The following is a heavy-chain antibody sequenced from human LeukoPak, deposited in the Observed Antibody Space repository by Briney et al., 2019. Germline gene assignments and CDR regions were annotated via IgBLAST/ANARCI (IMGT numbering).Heavy chain of an antibody. CDR2: ISSSSSTI. V-gene: IGHV3-48*01. CDR1: GFTFSSYS. J-gene: IGHJ4*02. Sequence: GGSLRLSCAASGFTFSSYSMNWVRQAPGKGLERVSYISSSSSTIYYADSVKGRFTISRDNAENSLYLQMNSLRAEDTAVYYCARSGSYAFDYWGQGTLVTVSS. D-gene: IGHD1-26*01. CDR3: ARSGSYAFDY.